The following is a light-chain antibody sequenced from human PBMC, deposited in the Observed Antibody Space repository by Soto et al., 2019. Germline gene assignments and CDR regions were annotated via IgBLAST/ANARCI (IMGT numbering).Light chain of an antibody. CDR3: SSYTTTSTLL. CDR2: EVR. J-gene: IGLJ3*02. Sequence: QSALTQPASVSGSLGQSITISCTGSNRDIGAYNLVSWYQQYPDTAPKLIIYEVRNRPSGVSYRFTGSRSGNTASLTISAHQADDESTFYCSSYTTTSTLLFGGGTKVTVL. V-gene: IGLV2-14*01. CDR1: NRDIGAYNL.